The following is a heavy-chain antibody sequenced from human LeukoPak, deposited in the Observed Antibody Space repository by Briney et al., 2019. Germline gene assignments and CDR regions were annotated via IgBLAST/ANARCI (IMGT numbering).Heavy chain of an antibody. CDR2: ISYDGSNK. J-gene: IGHJ4*02. D-gene: IGHD5-18*01. CDR3: AKEGDTARLFDY. V-gene: IGHV3-30*18. CDR1: GFTVSSYG. Sequence: GGSLRLSCAASGFTVSSYGMHWVRQAPGKGLEWVAVISYDGSNKYYADSVKGRFTISRDNSKNTLYLQMNSLRAEDTAVYYCAKEGDTARLFDYWGQGTLVTVSS.